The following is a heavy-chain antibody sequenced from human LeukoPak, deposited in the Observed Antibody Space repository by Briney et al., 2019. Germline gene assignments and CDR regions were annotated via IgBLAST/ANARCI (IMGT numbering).Heavy chain of an antibody. Sequence: ASVKVSCKASGYTFTSYYMHWVRQAPGQGLEWMGIINPSGGSTSYAQKFQGRVIMTRDTSTSTVYMELSSLRSEDTAVYYCARGPKRITMIVVVILTGTTFDYWGQGTLVTVSS. CDR2: INPSGGST. D-gene: IGHD3-22*01. J-gene: IGHJ4*02. CDR1: GYTFTSYY. CDR3: ARGPKRITMIVVVILTGTTFDY. V-gene: IGHV1-46*01.